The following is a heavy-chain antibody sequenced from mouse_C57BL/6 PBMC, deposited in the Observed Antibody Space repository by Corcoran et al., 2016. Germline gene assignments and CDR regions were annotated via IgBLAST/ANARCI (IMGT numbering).Heavy chain of an antibody. D-gene: IGHD1-1*02. V-gene: IGHV1-26*01. J-gene: IGHJ2*01. CDR1: GYTFTDYY. Sequence: EVQLQQSGPELVKPGASVKISCKASGYTFTDYYMTWVKQSHGKSLEWIGDINPNNGGSSYNQKFKVKATLTVDKSSSTAYMELRSLTSEDSAVYYCARKDYYGGFDYWCQGTTLTVSS. CDR3: ARKDYYGGFDY. CDR2: INPNNGGS.